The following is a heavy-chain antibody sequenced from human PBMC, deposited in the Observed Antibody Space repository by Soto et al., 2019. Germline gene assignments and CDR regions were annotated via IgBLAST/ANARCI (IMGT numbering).Heavy chain of an antibody. Sequence: ASVKVSCKASGYTFTSYGISWVRQAPGQGLEWMGWISAYNGNTNYAQKLQGRVTMTTDTSTSTAYMELRSLRSDDTAVYYCARYSDYYDSSGHYFDYWGQGTLVTVSS. V-gene: IGHV1-18*04. CDR3: ARYSDYYDSSGHYFDY. D-gene: IGHD3-22*01. CDR1: GYTFTSYG. J-gene: IGHJ4*02. CDR2: ISAYNGNT.